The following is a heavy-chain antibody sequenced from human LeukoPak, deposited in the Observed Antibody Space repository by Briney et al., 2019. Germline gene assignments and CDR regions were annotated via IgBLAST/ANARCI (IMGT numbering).Heavy chain of an antibody. CDR2: IYHSGST. V-gene: IGHV4-39*01. CDR1: GGSINSSSYY. Sequence: SETLSLTCTVSGGSINSSSYYWDWIRQPPGKGLEWIMSIYHSGSTYYNPSLKSRVTISVDTSKNQLSLKLRSVTAADTAVYYCARREDYCSGGSCYYGMDVWGQGTTVTVSS. CDR3: ARREDYCSGGSCYYGMDV. J-gene: IGHJ6*02. D-gene: IGHD2-15*01.